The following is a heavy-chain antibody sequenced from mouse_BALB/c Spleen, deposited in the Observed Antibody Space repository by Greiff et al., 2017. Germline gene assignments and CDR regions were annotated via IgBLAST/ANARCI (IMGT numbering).Heavy chain of an antibody. CDR2: IYPGSGST. CDR3: TRGDYDYGVDY. V-gene: IGHV1S22*01. J-gene: IGHJ2*01. D-gene: IGHD2-4*01. Sequence: LQQSGAELVRPGALVKLSCKASGYTFTSYWMHWVKQRHGQGLEWIGNIYPGSGSTNYDEKFKSKGTLTVDTSSSTAYMHLSSLTSEDSAVYYCTRGDYDYGVDYWGQGTTLTVSS. CDR1: GYTFTSYW.